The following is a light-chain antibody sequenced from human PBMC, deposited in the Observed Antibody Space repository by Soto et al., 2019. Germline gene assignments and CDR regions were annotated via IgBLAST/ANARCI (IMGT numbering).Light chain of an antibody. CDR2: KVF. CDR1: QTLAYMDGNTY. V-gene: IGKV2-30*01. CDR3: MQGTYWPPT. J-gene: IGKJ2*01. Sequence: EVVRTQFPLSLPVTLGRRPSISAGSGQTLAYMDGNTYLNWFHQRPGQSPRRLIYKVFKRDSGVPDRFSGSGSGTDFTLKISRVEAEDVGVYYCMQGTYWPPTFGQGTKLEIK.